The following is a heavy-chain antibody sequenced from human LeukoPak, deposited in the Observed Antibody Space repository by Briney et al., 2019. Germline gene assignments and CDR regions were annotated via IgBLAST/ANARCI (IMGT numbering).Heavy chain of an antibody. CDR2: IFHTGST. V-gene: IGHV4-38-2*02. Sequence: SETLSLTCSVSGYSFSSGFYWGWIRQPPGKGLEWIGSIFHTGSTYYNPSLKSRVTMSVDTSKNQFSLKLSSVTAADTAFYYCARANYYDTSGYSRGAFDIWGQGTMVTVSS. D-gene: IGHD3-22*01. J-gene: IGHJ3*02. CDR3: ARANYYDTSGYSRGAFDI. CDR1: GYSFSSGFY.